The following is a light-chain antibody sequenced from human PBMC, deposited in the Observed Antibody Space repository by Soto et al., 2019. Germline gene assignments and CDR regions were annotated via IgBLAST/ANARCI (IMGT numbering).Light chain of an antibody. CDR2: AVS. J-gene: IGLJ1*01. CDR1: SSDVGRYNF. CDR3: SSFSSSSTQV. V-gene: IGLV2-14*03. Sequence: QSALTQPASVSGSSGRSITISCTGTSSDVGRYNFVSWYQQHPGNAPKLLIYAVSDRPSGVSTRFSGSKSGNTASLAISGLQAEDEAVYYCSSFSSSSTQVFGTGTKLNVL.